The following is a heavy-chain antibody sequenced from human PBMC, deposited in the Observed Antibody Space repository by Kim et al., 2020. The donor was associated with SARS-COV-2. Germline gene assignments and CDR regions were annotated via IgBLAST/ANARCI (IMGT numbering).Heavy chain of an antibody. D-gene: IGHD5-18*01. Sequence: GGSLRLSCAASGFTFSSYAMSWVRQAPGKGLEWVSAISGSGGSTYYADSVKGRFTISRDNSKNTLYLQMNSLRAEDTAVYYCAKDQDTAMALGSPFDYWGQGTLVTVSS. V-gene: IGHV3-23*01. CDR3: AKDQDTAMALGSPFDY. CDR2: ISGSGGST. CDR1: GFTFSSYA. J-gene: IGHJ4*02.